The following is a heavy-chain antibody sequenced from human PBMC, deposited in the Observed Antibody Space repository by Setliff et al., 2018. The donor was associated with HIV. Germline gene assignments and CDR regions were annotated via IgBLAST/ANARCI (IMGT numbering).Heavy chain of an antibody. V-gene: IGHV1-3*01. CDR1: GYTFSDYY. J-gene: IGHJ4*01. CDR2: INVGKGDT. Sequence: GASVKVSCKASGYTFSDYYIHWVRQAPGQSLEWMGWINVGKGDTKYSQEFQGRITITRDTSANTAYMELSNLRSDDTAVYFCARGALLAVFDFDHWGHGTLVTVSS. D-gene: IGHD3-10*01. CDR3: ARGALLAVFDFDH.